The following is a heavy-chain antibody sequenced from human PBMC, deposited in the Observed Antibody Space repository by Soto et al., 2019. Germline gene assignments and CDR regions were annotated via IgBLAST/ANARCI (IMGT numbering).Heavy chain of an antibody. V-gene: IGHV3-30*18. D-gene: IGHD3-16*01. J-gene: IGHJ6*02. CDR1: GFTFSSYG. CDR2: ISYDGSNK. Sequence: GGSLRLSCAASGFTFSSYGMHWVRQAPGKGLEWVAVISYDGSNKYYADSVKGRFTISRDNSKNTLYLQMNSLRAEDTAVYYCAKDGGGDRYYYGMDVWGQGTKVTVSS. CDR3: AKDGGGDRYYYGMDV.